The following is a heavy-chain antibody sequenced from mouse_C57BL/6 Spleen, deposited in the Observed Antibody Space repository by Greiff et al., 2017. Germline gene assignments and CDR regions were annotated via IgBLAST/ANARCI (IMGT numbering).Heavy chain of an antibody. CDR3: TRSYGSSHWYFDV. Sequence: HVQLQQSGAELVRPGASVTLSCKASGYTFTDYEMHWVKQTPVHGLEWIGAIDPETGGTAYNQKFKGKAILTADKSSSTAYMELRSLTSEDSAVYYCTRSYGSSHWYFDVWGTGTTVTVSS. V-gene: IGHV1-15*01. CDR2: IDPETGGT. D-gene: IGHD1-1*01. J-gene: IGHJ1*03. CDR1: GYTFTDYE.